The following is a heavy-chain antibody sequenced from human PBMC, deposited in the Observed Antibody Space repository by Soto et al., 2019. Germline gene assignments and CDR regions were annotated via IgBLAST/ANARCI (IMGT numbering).Heavy chain of an antibody. CDR1: GWSFSGHS. J-gene: IGHJ4*02. CDR3: ARVDDY. CDR2: IDHSEST. Sequence: QVQLQQWGAGLLKPSETLSLTCAVYGWSFSGHSWGWIRQPPGKGLEWIGEIDHSESTNYNPSLKSRVTISLDTSKNQFSLKMTSVTAADTAVYYCARVDDYWGQGTLVTVSS. V-gene: IGHV4-34*01.